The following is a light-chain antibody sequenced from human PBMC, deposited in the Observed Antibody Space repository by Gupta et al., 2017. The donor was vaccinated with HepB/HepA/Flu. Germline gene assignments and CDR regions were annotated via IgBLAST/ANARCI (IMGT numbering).Light chain of an antibody. CDR3: DSRDSSGRHVI. J-gene: IGLJ2*01. CDR1: SLRSYY. V-gene: IGLV3-19*01. CDR2: GKN. Sequence: SSELSQAPAVSVALGQTVRISCQGDSLRSYYASWYQQRPGQAPILVIYGKNNRPSGIPDRFSGSRSGNTASLTITGAQAEDEADYYCDSRDSSGRHVIFGGGTKLTVL.